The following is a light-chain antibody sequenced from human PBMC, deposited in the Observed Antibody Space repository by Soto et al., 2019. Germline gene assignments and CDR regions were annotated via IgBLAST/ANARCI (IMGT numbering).Light chain of an antibody. CDR3: QHYNHWPPFT. CDR1: QSVSSN. Sequence: EIVMTQSPVTLSVSPGERATLSCRASQSVSSNLAWYQQKPGQAPRLLIYDASIRATGIPVRFSGSGSGTEFTLSISSLQSEDFAIYYCQHYNHWPPFTVGQGTKLEIK. V-gene: IGKV3-15*01. CDR2: DAS. J-gene: IGKJ2*01.